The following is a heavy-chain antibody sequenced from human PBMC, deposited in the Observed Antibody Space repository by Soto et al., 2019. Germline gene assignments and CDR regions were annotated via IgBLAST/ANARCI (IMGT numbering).Heavy chain of an antibody. CDR2: IIPIFGTA. D-gene: IGHD3-10*01. V-gene: IGHV1-69*01. J-gene: IGHJ6*03. CDR1: GGTFSTYG. CDR3: ARSGKEYGSESYEYYFYCMDV. Sequence: QVQLVQSGAEVKKPGSSVKVSCKASGGTFSTYGISWVRQAPGQGLEWMGGIIPIFGTANYAQKFQGRVTITADESTSTAYMELSSLRSEDTAVYYRARSGKEYGSESYEYYFYCMDVWGKGTTVSVSS.